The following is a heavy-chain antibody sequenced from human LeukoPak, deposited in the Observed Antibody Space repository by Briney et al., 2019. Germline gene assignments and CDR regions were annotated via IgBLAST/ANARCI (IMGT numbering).Heavy chain of an antibody. V-gene: IGHV1-3*01. Sequence: ASVKVSCKASGYTFTSYAMHWVRQAPGQRLEWMGWINAGNGNTKYSQKFQGRVTITADESTSTAYMELSSLRSEDTAVYYCVRDDYDFWSGYHYYYYGMDVWGQGTTVTVSS. D-gene: IGHD3-3*01. J-gene: IGHJ6*02. CDR1: GYTFTSYA. CDR3: VRDDYDFWSGYHYYYYGMDV. CDR2: INAGNGNT.